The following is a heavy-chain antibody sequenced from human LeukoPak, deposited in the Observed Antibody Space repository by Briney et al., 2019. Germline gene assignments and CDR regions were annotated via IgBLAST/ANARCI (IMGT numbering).Heavy chain of an antibody. CDR2: ISYSGST. D-gene: IGHD3-3*01. J-gene: IGHJ3*02. CDR3: ARAPPRITISGVLVTEFDI. CDR1: GGSTSSYS. Sequence: SETLSLTCTVSGGSTSSYSWSWIRQPPGKGLEWIGYISYSGSTNYNPSLKSRVTISVDTSKNQFSLKLSSVTAADTAMYYCARAPPRITISGVLVTEFDIWGPGTMVTVSS. V-gene: IGHV4-59*01.